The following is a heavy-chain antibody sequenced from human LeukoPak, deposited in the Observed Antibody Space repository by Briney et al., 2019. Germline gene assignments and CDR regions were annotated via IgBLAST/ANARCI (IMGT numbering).Heavy chain of an antibody. D-gene: IGHD2-2*01. CDR1: GFTFGSYW. CDR2: IKQDGSEK. Sequence: PGGSLRLSCAASGFTFGSYWMTWVRQAPGKGLEWVANIKQDGSEKSYVDSVKGRFTISRDNAKNSLDLQMSSLRAEDTAIYYCARGCSSTSCSGWFDPWGQGTLVTVSS. CDR3: ARGCSSTSCSGWFDP. V-gene: IGHV3-7*01. J-gene: IGHJ5*02.